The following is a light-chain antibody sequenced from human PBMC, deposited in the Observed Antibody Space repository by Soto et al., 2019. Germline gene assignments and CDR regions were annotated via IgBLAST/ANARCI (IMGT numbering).Light chain of an antibody. CDR2: VNS. J-gene: IGLJ2*01. V-gene: IGLV1-40*01. CDR3: QSYDSSLSSSV. Sequence: QLVLTQPPSVSGAPGQRVTISCTGSSSNIGAGYDVHWYQQLPGTAPKLLIYVNSNRPSGVPDRFSGSKSGTSASLAITGLQAEDEADYYCQSYDSSLSSSVFGGGTKLTVL. CDR1: SSNIGAGYD.